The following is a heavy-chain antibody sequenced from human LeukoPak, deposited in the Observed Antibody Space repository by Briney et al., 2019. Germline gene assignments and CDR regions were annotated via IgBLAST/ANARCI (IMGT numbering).Heavy chain of an antibody. J-gene: IGHJ4*02. CDR2: IYYSGST. V-gene: IGHV4-39*07. Sequence: SETLSLTCTVSGGSISSSSYYCGWIRQPPGKGLEGIGSIYYSGSTYYNPSLKSRVTISVDTSKNQFSLKLSSVTAADTAVYYCARVRGDSSGYPDYWGQGTLVTVSS. CDR1: GGSISSSSYY. D-gene: IGHD3-22*01. CDR3: ARVRGDSSGYPDY.